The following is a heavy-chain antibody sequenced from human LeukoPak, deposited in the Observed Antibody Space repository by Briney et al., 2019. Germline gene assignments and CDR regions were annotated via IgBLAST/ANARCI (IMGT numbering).Heavy chain of an antibody. V-gene: IGHV1-24*01. CDR3: ATNLATFVNPNYF. Sequence: ASVRVSCEGSGYTRTELSIHWVRQAPGKGLEWIGGFDPEDAETIYAQNFQGRVTITEDTSTVTSYMELSSLRSEDSAVYYCATNLATFVNPNYFWGRGTLVTVSS. CDR2: FDPEDAET. D-gene: IGHD5-12*01. CDR1: GYTRTELS. J-gene: IGHJ4*01.